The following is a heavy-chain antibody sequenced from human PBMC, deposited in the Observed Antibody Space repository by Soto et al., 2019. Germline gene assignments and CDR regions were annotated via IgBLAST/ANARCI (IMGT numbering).Heavy chain of an antibody. D-gene: IGHD1-7*01. CDR1: GFTFSTSW. CDR2: INGDGGTI. CDR3: TRGGNYSLDY. Sequence: EVQLVEAGGGLVQPGGSLRLSCAASGFTFSTSWIHWVRQAPGKGLVWVSRINGDGGTINYADSVKGRFTISRDNAKNTVYLQMNSLSADDTAVYYCTRGGNYSLDYWGQGTLVTVSS. V-gene: IGHV3-74*01. J-gene: IGHJ4*02.